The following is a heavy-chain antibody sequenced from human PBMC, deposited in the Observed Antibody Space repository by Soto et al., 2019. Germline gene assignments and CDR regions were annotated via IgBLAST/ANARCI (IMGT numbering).Heavy chain of an antibody. D-gene: IGHD6-13*01. CDR1: GFTFSSYG. Sequence: QVQLVESGGGVVQPGRSLRLSCAASGFTFSSYGMHWVRQAPGKGLEWVAVISYDGSNKYYADSVKGRFTISRDNSKNTLYLQMNSLRAEDTAVYYCAKDSFAPTYSSSWYAIWGHFDYWGQGTLVTVSS. CDR2: ISYDGSNK. J-gene: IGHJ4*02. CDR3: AKDSFAPTYSSSWYAIWGHFDY. V-gene: IGHV3-30*18.